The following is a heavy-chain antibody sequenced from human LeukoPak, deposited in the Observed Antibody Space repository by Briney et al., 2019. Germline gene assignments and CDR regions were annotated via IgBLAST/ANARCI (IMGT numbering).Heavy chain of an antibody. CDR1: GFTFSSYW. Sequence: GGSLRLSCAASGFTFSSYWMSWVRQAPGKGLEWVANIKQDGSEKYYVDSVKGRFTISRDNAKNSLYLQMNSLRAEDTAVYYCARGPYGDSPAYTVAIDYWGQGTLVTVSS. V-gene: IGHV3-7*01. CDR2: IKQDGSEK. CDR3: ARGPYGDSPAYTVAIDY. J-gene: IGHJ4*02. D-gene: IGHD4-17*01.